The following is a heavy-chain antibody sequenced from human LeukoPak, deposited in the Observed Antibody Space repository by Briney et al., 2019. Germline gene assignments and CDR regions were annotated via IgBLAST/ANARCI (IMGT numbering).Heavy chain of an antibody. Sequence: GGSLRLSCAASGFTFSSYWMTWVRQAPGKGLEWVAVISYDGGNKYYADSVKGRFTISRDNSKNTLYLQMNSLRAEDTAVYYCAKVLIAVAGTLDYWGQGTLVTVSS. D-gene: IGHD6-19*01. CDR2: ISYDGGNK. V-gene: IGHV3-30*18. CDR3: AKVLIAVAGTLDY. J-gene: IGHJ4*02. CDR1: GFTFSSYW.